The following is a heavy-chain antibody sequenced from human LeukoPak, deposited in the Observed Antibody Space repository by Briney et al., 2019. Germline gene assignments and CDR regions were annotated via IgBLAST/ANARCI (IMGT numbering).Heavy chain of an antibody. CDR2: ITGSGGST. CDR1: GFTLSSYA. J-gene: IGHJ4*02. D-gene: IGHD7-27*01. V-gene: IGHV3-23*01. CDR3: ATERNWVFDY. Sequence: GGSLRLSCAASGFTLSSYAMSWVRQAPGKGLEWVSAITGSGGSTYYADSVKGRFTISRDNSKNTLYVQMNSLRAEDTAVYYCATERNWVFDYWGQGTLVTVSS.